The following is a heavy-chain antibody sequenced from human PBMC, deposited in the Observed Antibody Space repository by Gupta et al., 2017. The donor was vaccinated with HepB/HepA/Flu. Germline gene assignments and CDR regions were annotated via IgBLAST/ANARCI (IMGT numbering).Heavy chain of an antibody. D-gene: IGHD4-17*01. CDR1: GGSISRSSYY. J-gene: IGHJ4*02. CDR3: ARHSDASAYGGNSEALDY. CDR2: IYYSGST. Sequence: QLQLQESGAGLVKTSETLSLTCTVSGGSISRSSYYWGWIRKPPGKGLEWFGSIYYSGSTYYNPSLKSRVTISVDTSKNQFSLKLSSVTAADTAGYYCARHSDASAYGGNSEALDYWGQGTLVTVSS. V-gene: IGHV4-39*01.